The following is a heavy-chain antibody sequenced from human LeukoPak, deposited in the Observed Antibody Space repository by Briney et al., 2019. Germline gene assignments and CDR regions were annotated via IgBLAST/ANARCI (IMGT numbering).Heavy chain of an antibody. CDR1: GFTFSDYY. CDR2: ISSSGSTI. V-gene: IGHV3-11*01. CDR3: ASERAFGVVIRDY. Sequence: GGSLRLSCAASGFTFSDYYMSWIRQAPGKGLEWVSYISSSGSTIYYADSVKGRFTISRDNAKNSLYLQMNSLRAEATAVYYCASERAFGVVIRDYWGQGTLVTVSS. D-gene: IGHD3-3*01. J-gene: IGHJ4*02.